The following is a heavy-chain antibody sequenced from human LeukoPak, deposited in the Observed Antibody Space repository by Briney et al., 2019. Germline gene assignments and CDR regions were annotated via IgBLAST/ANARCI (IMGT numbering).Heavy chain of an antibody. CDR3: ARGPTDFVASDI. J-gene: IGHJ3*02. Sequence: TGGSLRLSCAASGFTISSYWMSWVRQVPGKGLESVAHIKHGGSETYYVDTVRGRFIISRDNAKNSLYLQMNSLRVEDTAVYHCARGPTDFVASDIWGHGTLVTVSS. V-gene: IGHV3-7*01. CDR2: IKHGGSET. CDR1: GFTISSYW.